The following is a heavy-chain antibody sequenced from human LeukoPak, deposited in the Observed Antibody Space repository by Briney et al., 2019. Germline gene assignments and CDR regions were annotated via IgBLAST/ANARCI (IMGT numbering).Heavy chain of an antibody. CDR1: GYSFTSYW. CDR2: IDPSDSYT. D-gene: IGHD2-2*01. CDR3: ARLRGYCSSTSCPEYYYYYYGMDV. V-gene: IGHV5-10-1*01. Sequence: ESLKISCKGSGYSFTSYWISWVRQMPGKGLEWMGRIDPSDSYTNYSPSFQGHVTISADKSISTAYLQWSSLKASDTAMYYCARLRGYCSSTSCPEYYYYYYGMDVWGQGTTVTVSS. J-gene: IGHJ6*02.